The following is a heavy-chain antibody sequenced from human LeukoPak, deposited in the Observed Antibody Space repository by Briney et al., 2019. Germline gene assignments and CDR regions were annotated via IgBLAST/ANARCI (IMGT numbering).Heavy chain of an antibody. J-gene: IGHJ5*01. CDR2: IHYIGDST. V-gene: IGHV3-23*01. Sequence: GGPLRLSCAASGFTLGNYVMSWIRQAPGKGLKWVSSIHYIGDSTYYADSVKGRFTISRDDSKSTLFLEMNSLRAEDTAVYYCARQPTGFPNWFDLWGQGAPVTVSS. CDR1: GFTLGNYV. D-gene: IGHD1-14*01. CDR3: ARQPTGFPNWFDL.